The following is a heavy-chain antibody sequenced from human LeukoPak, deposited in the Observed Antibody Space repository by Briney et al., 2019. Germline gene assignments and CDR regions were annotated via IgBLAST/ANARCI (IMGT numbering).Heavy chain of an antibody. D-gene: IGHD2-8*02. Sequence: GGSLRLSCAGSGFALKSYSLTWVRQAPGKGLGWVSSISSTSAYIHYADSVKGRFTISRDNVDNVVYLEMNSLGAEDTATYYCARVAVSGPTGWFDSWGQGTLVIVSS. CDR2: ISSTSAYI. J-gene: IGHJ5*01. CDR1: GFALKSYS. V-gene: IGHV3-21*01. CDR3: ARVAVSGPTGWFDS.